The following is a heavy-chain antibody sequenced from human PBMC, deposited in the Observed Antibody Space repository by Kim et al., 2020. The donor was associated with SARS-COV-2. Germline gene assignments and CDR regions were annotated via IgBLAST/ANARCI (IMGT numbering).Heavy chain of an antibody. J-gene: IGHJ3*01. CDR1: GYTFTGFY. D-gene: IGHD3-22*01. CDR3: ARDLSEYYYDSSGYLRAFDV. CDR2: INPKSNVT. V-gene: IGHV1-2*06. Sequence: ASVKVSCKASGYTFTGFYIHWVRQAPGQGLEWMGRINPKSNVTHFARKFQGRVTMTRDTSITTAYMELSSLTSDDTAVYYCARDLSEYYYDSSGYLRAFDVWGQGTMVTVSS.